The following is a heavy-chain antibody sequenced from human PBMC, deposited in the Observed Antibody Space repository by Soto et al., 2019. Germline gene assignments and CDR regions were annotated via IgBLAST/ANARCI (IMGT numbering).Heavy chain of an antibody. CDR2: IKQDGSEK. CDR1: GFTFSSYW. Sequence: GGSLRLSCAASGFTFSSYWMSWVRQAPGKGLEWVANIKQDGSEKYYVDSVKGRFTISRDNAKNSLYLQMNSLRAEDTAVSSCARDESTSWKRHYYYMDVWGKGTTVTVSS. V-gene: IGHV3-7*01. CDR3: ARDESTSWKRHYYYMDV. D-gene: IGHD2-2*01. J-gene: IGHJ6*03.